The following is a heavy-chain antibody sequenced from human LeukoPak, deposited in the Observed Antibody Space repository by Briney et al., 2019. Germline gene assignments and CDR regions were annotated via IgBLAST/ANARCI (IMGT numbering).Heavy chain of an antibody. D-gene: IGHD2-21*01. CDR1: GFTFSDAW. V-gene: IGHV3-15*01. CDR2: FKSKTDGGTI. J-gene: IGHJ4*02. Sequence: GGSLRLSCAASGFTFSDAWMSWVRQAPGKGLEWVGRFKSKTDGGTIDYAAPVKGRFTISRDDSKNTLYLQMNSLKTEDTAVYYCTTELVTRSDYWGQGTLVTVSS. CDR3: TTELVTRSDY.